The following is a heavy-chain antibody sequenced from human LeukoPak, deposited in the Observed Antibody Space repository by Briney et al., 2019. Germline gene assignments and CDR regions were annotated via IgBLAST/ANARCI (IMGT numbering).Heavy chain of an antibody. CDR2: IYSGGRT. J-gene: IGHJ4*02. Sequence: GGSLRLSCAASGFTVSSNYMSCVRQAPGKGLEWVLVIYSGGRTYYADSVKGRFTISRDNSKNTLYLQMNRLRPEDTAVYYCARNNWNYAFDYWGQGTLVAVSS. CDR1: GFTVSSNY. CDR3: ARNNWNYAFDY. V-gene: IGHV3-53*01. D-gene: IGHD1-7*01.